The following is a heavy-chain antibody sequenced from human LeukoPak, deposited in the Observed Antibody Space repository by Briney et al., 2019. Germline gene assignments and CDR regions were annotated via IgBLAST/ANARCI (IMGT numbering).Heavy chain of an antibody. J-gene: IGHJ3*02. CDR1: GGSISSYY. CDR3: ARDLAPLYYYDSSERDAFDI. Sequence: SETLSLTCTVSGGSISSYYWSWIRQPPGKGLEWIGYIYYSGSTNYNPSLKSRVTISVDTSKNQFSLKLSSVTAADTAVYYCARDLAPLYYYDSSERDAFDIWGQGTMVTVSS. D-gene: IGHD3-22*01. V-gene: IGHV4-59*01. CDR2: IYYSGST.